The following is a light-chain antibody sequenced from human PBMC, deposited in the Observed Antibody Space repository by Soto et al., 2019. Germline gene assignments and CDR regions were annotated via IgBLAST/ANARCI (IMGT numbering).Light chain of an antibody. CDR2: LGS. Sequence: DIVMTQSPLSLPVTPGEPATISCRSSQSLLYANGHNYLDWYLQKPGQSPQLLIYLGSNRASGAPDRFSGSGSGTDFTLRISRVEADDVGVYYCMQALPPTLYYTFGPGTKMDI. V-gene: IGKV2-28*01. CDR1: QSLLYANGHNY. J-gene: IGKJ3*01. CDR3: MQALPPTLYYT.